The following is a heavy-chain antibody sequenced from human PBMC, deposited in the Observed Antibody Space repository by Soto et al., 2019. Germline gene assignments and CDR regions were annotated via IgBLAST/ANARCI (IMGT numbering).Heavy chain of an antibody. J-gene: IGHJ4*02. V-gene: IGHV4-59*08. CDR3: ARGRTADY. D-gene: IGHD1-1*01. Sequence: PSETLSLTCVFSGGSLSGYHWSWIRQPPGEGLECLGYIYYSGTTTYNPSLKSRVTISVDTSKNQFSLRLSSVTAADTAVYFCARGRTADYWGQGILVTVSS. CDR2: IYYSGTT. CDR1: GGSLSGYH.